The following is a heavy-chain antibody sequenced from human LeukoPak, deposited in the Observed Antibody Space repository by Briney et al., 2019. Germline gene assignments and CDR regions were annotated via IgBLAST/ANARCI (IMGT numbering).Heavy chain of an antibody. D-gene: IGHD4-23*01. CDR1: EFPFSNSW. V-gene: IGHV3-7*04. Sequence: GGSLRLSCAASEFPFSNSWMTWVRQAPGKGLEWVANIKQVGSEKYYVDSVKGLFTISRDNAKNSLYLQMNSLRAEDTAVYYCARGYGGTSDSWGQGTLVTVSS. CDR2: IKQVGSEK. CDR3: ARGYGGTSDS. J-gene: IGHJ4*02.